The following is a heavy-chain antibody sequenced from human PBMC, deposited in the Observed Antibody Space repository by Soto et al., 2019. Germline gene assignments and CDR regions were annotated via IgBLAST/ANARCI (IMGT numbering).Heavy chain of an antibody. J-gene: IGHJ4*02. Sequence: QVHLQQWRAGLLKPSETLSLTCAVSGGSFSGYFWSWIRQSPGKGLEWIGETNHRGTTNYNPSLEGRVTISPEPSKNQFSLKLRSVTAADTAVYYCARRSPAFCSASTCYGHFEFWGQGTLATVSS. D-gene: IGHD2-2*01. CDR2: TNHRGTT. CDR1: GGSFSGYF. CDR3: ARRSPAFCSASTCYGHFEF. V-gene: IGHV4-34*01.